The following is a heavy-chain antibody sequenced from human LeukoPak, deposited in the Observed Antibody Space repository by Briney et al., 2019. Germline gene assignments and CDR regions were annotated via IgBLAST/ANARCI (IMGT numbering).Heavy chain of an antibody. Sequence: GGSLRLSCAASGFTFSSYSMNWVRQAPGKGLEWVSYISSSSSTIYYADSVKGRFTISRDNAKNSLYLQMNSLRAEDTAVYYCATSIVVAALDAFDIWGQGTMVTVSS. V-gene: IGHV3-48*01. CDR2: ISSSSSTI. CDR1: GFTFSSYS. J-gene: IGHJ3*02. D-gene: IGHD2-2*01. CDR3: ATSIVVAALDAFDI.